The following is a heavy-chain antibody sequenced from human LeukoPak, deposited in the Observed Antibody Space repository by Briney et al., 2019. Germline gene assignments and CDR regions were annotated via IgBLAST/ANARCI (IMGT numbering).Heavy chain of an antibody. V-gene: IGHV4-59*01. CDR1: GGSISSYY. CDR2: IYYSGST. Sequence: SETLSLTCTVSGGSISSYYWSWIRQPPGKGPEWIGYIYYSGSTNYNPSLKSRVTISVDTSKNQFSLKLSSVTAADTAVYYCARAPPLRTNGDYWGQGTLVTVSS. CDR3: ARAPPLRTNGDY. J-gene: IGHJ4*02. D-gene: IGHD2-21*01.